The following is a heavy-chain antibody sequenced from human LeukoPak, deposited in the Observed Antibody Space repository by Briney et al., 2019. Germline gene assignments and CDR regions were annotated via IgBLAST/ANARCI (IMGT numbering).Heavy chain of an antibody. Sequence: SETLSLTCTVSGGSISSSSYYRGGIRQPPGKGLEWIGSIYYSGSTYYNPSLKSRVTISVDTSKNQFSLKLSSVTAADTAVYYCARDSSSYYYYYYMDVWGKGTTVTVSS. D-gene: IGHD6-13*01. V-gene: IGHV4-39*07. CDR2: IYYSGST. CDR1: GGSISSSSYY. CDR3: ARDSSSYYYYYYMDV. J-gene: IGHJ6*03.